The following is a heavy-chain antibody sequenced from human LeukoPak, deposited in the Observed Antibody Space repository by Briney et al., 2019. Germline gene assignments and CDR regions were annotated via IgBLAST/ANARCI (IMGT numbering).Heavy chain of an antibody. CDR1: GGSISSYY. V-gene: IGHV4-59*01. CDR3: ARDTAMATSWFDP. CDR2: IYYSGST. D-gene: IGHD5-18*01. J-gene: IGHJ5*02. Sequence: SETLSLTCTVSGGSISSYYWSWIQQPPGKGLEWIGYIYYSGSTNYNPSLKSRVTISVDTSKNQFSLKLSSVTAADTAVYYCARDTAMATSWFDPWGQGTLVTVSS.